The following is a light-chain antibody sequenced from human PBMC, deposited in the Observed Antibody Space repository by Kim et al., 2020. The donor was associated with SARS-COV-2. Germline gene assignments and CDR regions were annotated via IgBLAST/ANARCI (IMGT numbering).Light chain of an antibody. Sequence: LGQTVRITCQGDSLRIYYATWYQQKPGQAPCLVIYGENKRPSGVPDRFSGSRSGNTASLTITGAQVEDEADYYCNSRDSSDKHWVFGGGTQLTVL. CDR1: SLRIYY. CDR3: NSRDSSDKHWV. J-gene: IGLJ3*02. V-gene: IGLV3-19*01. CDR2: GEN.